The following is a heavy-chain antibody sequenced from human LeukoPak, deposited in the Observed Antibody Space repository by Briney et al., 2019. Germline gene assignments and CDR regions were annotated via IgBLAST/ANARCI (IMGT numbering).Heavy chain of an antibody. J-gene: IGHJ6*02. CDR2: IYSGGST. Sequence: GGSLRLSCAASGFTVSSNYMSWVRQAPGKGLEWVSVIYSGGSTYYADSVKGRFTISRDNSKNTLYLQMNSLRAEDTAVYYCATIFNYYDSSGYPLVGMDVWGQGTTVTVSS. CDR1: GFTVSSNY. V-gene: IGHV3-53*01. D-gene: IGHD3-22*01. CDR3: ATIFNYYDSSGYPLVGMDV.